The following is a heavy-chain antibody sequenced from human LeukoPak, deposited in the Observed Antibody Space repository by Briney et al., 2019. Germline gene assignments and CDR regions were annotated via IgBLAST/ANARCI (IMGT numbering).Heavy chain of an antibody. CDR1: GGSISGHY. V-gene: IGHV4-59*08. CDR2: IYYTGST. CDR3: AGHHPRNTVDF. J-gene: IGHJ4*02. Sequence: SETLSLTCTVSGGSISGHYWSWIRQTPGKGLEWIGNIYYTGSTNYNPSLESRVTMSVDTSKNQFSLKLSSVTAADTAVYYCAGHHPRNTVDFWGQGTLVTVSS. D-gene: IGHD2/OR15-2a*01.